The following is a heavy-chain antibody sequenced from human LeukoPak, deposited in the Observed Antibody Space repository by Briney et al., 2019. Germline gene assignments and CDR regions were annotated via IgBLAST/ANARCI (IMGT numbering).Heavy chain of an antibody. Sequence: GGSLRLSCAASGFMFSSYWMHWVRQAPGKGLVWLSRINVDGTNTIYADSVKGRFTISRDNAKNTLYLQMNSLRAEDTAIDYCARQGDSAGSSRRRDAFDVWGQGTMVTVSS. CDR3: ARQGDSAGSSRRRDAFDV. J-gene: IGHJ3*01. D-gene: IGHD3-22*01. CDR2: INVDGTNT. V-gene: IGHV3-74*01. CDR1: GFMFSSYW.